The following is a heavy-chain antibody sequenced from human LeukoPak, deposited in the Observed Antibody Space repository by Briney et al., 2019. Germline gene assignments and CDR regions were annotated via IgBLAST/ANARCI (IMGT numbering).Heavy chain of an antibody. CDR3: AREGQLVPHDAFDI. V-gene: IGHV3-11*04. Sequence: PGGSLRLSCAASGFTFSDYYMSWIRQAPGKGLEWVSYISSSGSTIYYADSVKGRFTISRDNAKNSLYLQMNSLRAEDTAVYYCAREGQLVPHDAFDIWGQGTMVTVSS. J-gene: IGHJ3*02. CDR1: GFTFSDYY. D-gene: IGHD6-13*01. CDR2: ISSSGSTI.